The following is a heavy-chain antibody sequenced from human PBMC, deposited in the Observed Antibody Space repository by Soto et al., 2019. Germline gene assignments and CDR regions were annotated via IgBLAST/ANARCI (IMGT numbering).Heavy chain of an antibody. CDR3: ALAVAGTFDY. V-gene: IGHV1-69*06. J-gene: IGHJ4*02. Sequence: SVKVSCKASGGTFSSYAISWVRQAPGQGLEWMGGIIPIFGTANYAQKFQGRVTITADNSKNTLYLQMNSLRAEDTAVYYCALAVAGTFDYWGQGTLVTVSS. CDR2: IIPIFGTA. D-gene: IGHD6-19*01. CDR1: GGTFSSYA.